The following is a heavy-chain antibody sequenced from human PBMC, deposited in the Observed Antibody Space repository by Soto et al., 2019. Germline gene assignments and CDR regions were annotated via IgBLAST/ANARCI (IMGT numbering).Heavy chain of an antibody. CDR2: ISGSGGST. Sequence: GGSLRLSCAASGFTFSSYAMSWVRQAPGKGLEWVSAISGSGGSTYYADSVKGRFTISRDNSKNTLYLQMNSLRAEDTAVYYCAKDLGESSGSPLDYWGQGTLVTAPQ. J-gene: IGHJ4*02. CDR1: GFTFSSYA. V-gene: IGHV3-23*01. CDR3: AKDLGESSGSPLDY. D-gene: IGHD3-22*01.